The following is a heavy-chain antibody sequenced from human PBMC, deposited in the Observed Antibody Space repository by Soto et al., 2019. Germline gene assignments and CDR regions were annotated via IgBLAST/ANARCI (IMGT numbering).Heavy chain of an antibody. CDR1: GYTFTSYD. Sequence: GASVKVSCKASGYTFTSYDINWVRQATGQGLEWMGWMNPNSGNTAYAQKFQGRVTMTRNTSTSTAYMELRSLRSDDTAVYYCARERLRFLEWLLPHAFDIWGQGTMVTVSS. CDR3: ARERLRFLEWLLPHAFDI. V-gene: IGHV1-8*01. CDR2: MNPNSGNT. J-gene: IGHJ3*02. D-gene: IGHD3-3*01.